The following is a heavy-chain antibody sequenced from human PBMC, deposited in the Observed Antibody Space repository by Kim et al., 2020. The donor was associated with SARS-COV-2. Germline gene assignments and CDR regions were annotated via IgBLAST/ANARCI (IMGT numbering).Heavy chain of an antibody. J-gene: IGHJ4*02. V-gene: IGHV1-69*01. Sequence: QGRVTITADESTSTAYMELSSLRSEDTAVYYCARGGRGYYDSSGYYTFDYWGQGTLVTVSS. CDR3: ARGGRGYYDSSGYYTFDY. D-gene: IGHD3-22*01.